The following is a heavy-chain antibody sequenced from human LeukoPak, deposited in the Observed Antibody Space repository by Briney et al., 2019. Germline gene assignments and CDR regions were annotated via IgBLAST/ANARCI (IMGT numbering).Heavy chain of an antibody. J-gene: IGHJ4*02. Sequence: GASVKVSCKASGYTFTSYDINWVRQATGQGLEWMGWMNPNSGNTGYAQKFQGRVTMTRDMSTSTVYMELSSLRSEDTAVYYCARGGVDSSGWYYFDYWGQGTLVTVSS. V-gene: IGHV1-8*01. CDR1: GYTFTSYD. D-gene: IGHD6-19*01. CDR3: ARGGVDSSGWYYFDY. CDR2: MNPNSGNT.